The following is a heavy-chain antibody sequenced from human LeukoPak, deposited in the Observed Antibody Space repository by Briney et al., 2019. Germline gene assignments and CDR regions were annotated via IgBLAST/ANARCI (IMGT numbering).Heavy chain of an antibody. D-gene: IGHD4-23*01. V-gene: IGHV3-7*01. J-gene: IGHJ4*02. CDR1: GFTFSNHW. Sequence: GGSLRLSCAASGFTFSNHWMSWVRQAPGKGLEWVANMNLDGSEKYYVDSVKGRFTISRDNAKNSLYLQMNSLRAEDTAVYFCVRAIGSNTLWGQGTLVTVSS. CDR3: VRAIGSNTL. CDR2: MNLDGSEK.